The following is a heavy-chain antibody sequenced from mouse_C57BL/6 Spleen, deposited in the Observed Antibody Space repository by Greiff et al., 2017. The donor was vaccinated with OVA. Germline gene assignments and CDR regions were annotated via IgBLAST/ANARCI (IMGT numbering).Heavy chain of an antibody. V-gene: IGHV1-15*01. CDR1: GYTFTDYE. J-gene: IGHJ4*01. CDR2: IDPETGGT. D-gene: IGHD1-1*01. Sequence: VQLQQSGAELVRPGASVTLSCKASGYTFTDYEMHWVKQTPVHGLEWIGAIDPETGGTAYNQKFKGKAILTADKSSSTAYMELRSLTSEASAVYYCTISHYYAMDYWGQGTSVTVSS. CDR3: TISHYYAMDY.